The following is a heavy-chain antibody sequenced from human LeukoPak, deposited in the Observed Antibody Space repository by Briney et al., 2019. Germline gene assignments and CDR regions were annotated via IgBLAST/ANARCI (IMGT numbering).Heavy chain of an antibody. CDR3: ARTDYCDSSGPDY. CDR1: GFTFSSYW. J-gene: IGHJ4*02. D-gene: IGHD3-22*01. Sequence: GGSLRLSCAASGFTFSSYWMSWVRQAPGKGLEWVANIKQDGSEKYYVDSVKGRFTISRDNAKNSLYLQMNSLRAEDTAVYYCARTDYCDSSGPDYWGQGTLVTVSS. CDR2: IKQDGSEK. V-gene: IGHV3-7*01.